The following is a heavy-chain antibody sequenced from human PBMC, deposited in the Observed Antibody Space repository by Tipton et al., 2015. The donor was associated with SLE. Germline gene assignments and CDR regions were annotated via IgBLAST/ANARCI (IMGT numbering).Heavy chain of an antibody. CDR2: IYYSGST. CDR3: ARLAAAATDYFDY. V-gene: IGHV4-39*07. D-gene: IGHD6-13*01. CDR1: GGSISSSSYY. J-gene: IGHJ4*02. Sequence: LRLSCTVSGGSISSSSYYWGWIRQPPGKGLEWIGSIYYSGSTYYNPSLKSRVTISVDTPKNQFSLKLSSVTAADTAVYYCARLAAAATDYFDYWGQGTLVTVSS.